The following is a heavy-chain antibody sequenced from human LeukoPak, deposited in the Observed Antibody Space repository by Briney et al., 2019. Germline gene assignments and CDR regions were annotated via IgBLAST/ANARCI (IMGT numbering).Heavy chain of an antibody. CDR3: ARRGEYYDFWSGYLYYFDY. CDR2: MNPNSGNT. Sequence: GASVKVSCKASGYTFTSYDINWVRQATGQGLEWMGWMNPNSGNTGYAQKFQGRVTMTRNTSISTAYMELSSLRSEDTAVYYCARRGEYYDFWSGYLYYFDYWGQGTLVTVSS. V-gene: IGHV1-8*01. D-gene: IGHD3-3*01. J-gene: IGHJ4*02. CDR1: GYTFTSYD.